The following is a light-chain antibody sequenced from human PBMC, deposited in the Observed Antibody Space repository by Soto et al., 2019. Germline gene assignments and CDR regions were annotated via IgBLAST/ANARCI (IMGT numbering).Light chain of an antibody. CDR2: DAS. CDR1: QRVSTN. CDR3: QQYNNWPET. J-gene: IGKJ1*01. V-gene: IGKV3-15*01. Sequence: EIVMTQSPATLSVSPGERATLSCRASQRVSTNLAWYQQKPGQAPRLLIYDASSRATGIPARFSGSGSGTEFTLTISSLQSEDFAVYYCQQYNNWPETFGQGTKVEIK.